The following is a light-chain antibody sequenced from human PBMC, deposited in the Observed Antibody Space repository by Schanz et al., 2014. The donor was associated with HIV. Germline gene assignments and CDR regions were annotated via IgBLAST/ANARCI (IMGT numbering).Light chain of an antibody. CDR1: SSDIGGYKY. V-gene: IGLV2-14*03. CDR3: SSYTSISTLV. J-gene: IGLJ1*01. Sequence: QSALTQPASVSGSPGQSITISCTGTSSDIGGYKYVSWYQQHPGKAPKLMISDVSNRPSGVSNRFSGSKSANTASLTISGNKDEDEADYYCSSYTSISTLVFGTGTKLTVL. CDR2: DVS.